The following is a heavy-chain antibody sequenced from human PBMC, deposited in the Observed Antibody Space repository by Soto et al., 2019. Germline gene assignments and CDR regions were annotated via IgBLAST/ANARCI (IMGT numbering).Heavy chain of an antibody. Sequence: PSETLSLTCTVSGGSLSSGGYDWSWIRQHPGKGLERIRYTDYSRSTNYNPSLKSRVTISVDTSKNQSSLKLSSVTAADTAVYYCARGHSRYYYDSSGIDYWGQGTLVTVSS. CDR2: TDYSRST. D-gene: IGHD3-22*01. V-gene: IGHV4-31*03. CDR3: ARGHSRYYYDSSGIDY. CDR1: GGSLSSGGYD. J-gene: IGHJ4*02.